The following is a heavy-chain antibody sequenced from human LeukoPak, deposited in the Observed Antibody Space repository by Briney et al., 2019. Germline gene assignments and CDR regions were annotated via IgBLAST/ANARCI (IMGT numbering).Heavy chain of an antibody. CDR1: GFTFSNYA. J-gene: IGHJ3*02. V-gene: IGHV3-30*04. Sequence: PGGSLRLSCAASGFTFSNYALHWVRQAPGKGLEWVAVISYDGSNKFYADSVRGRFTISRDNSKNTLFLQMNSLRAEDTAVYYCAGGVRPRGIAVAGAFDIWGQETMVTVSS. CDR2: ISYDGSNK. CDR3: AGGVRPRGIAVAGAFDI. D-gene: IGHD6-19*01.